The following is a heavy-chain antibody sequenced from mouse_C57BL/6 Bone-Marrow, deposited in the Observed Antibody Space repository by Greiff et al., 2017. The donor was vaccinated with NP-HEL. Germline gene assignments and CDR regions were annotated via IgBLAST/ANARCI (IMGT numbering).Heavy chain of an antibody. D-gene: IGHD2-4*01. CDR2: IDPENGDT. V-gene: IGHV14-4*01. CDR1: GFNIKDDY. CDR3: TAHDYEVLYDFGY. Sequence: VQLQQSGAELVRPGASVKLSCTASGFNIKDDYMHWVKQRPEQGLEWIGWIDPENGDTEYASKFQGKATITADTSSNTAYLQLSDLTSEDTAVYYCTAHDYEVLYDFGYRGKGTTLTVSS. J-gene: IGHJ2*01.